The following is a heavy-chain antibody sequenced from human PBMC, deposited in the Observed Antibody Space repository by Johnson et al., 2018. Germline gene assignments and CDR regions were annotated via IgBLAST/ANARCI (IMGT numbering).Heavy chain of an antibody. CDR1: GFTFITFG. V-gene: IGHV3-30*03. Sequence: QVQLVESGGGVVQXGKSLRLSCAASGFTFITFGMHRVRQAPGKGLEWVAVISDDGSNKHYADSVKGRFTISRDNFKNKLYLQMNSLRPEDTTINYCTREARGTTGAFDIWGQGTRVTVSA. J-gene: IGHJ3*02. CDR2: ISDDGSNK. D-gene: IGHD1-14*01. CDR3: TREARGTTGAFDI.